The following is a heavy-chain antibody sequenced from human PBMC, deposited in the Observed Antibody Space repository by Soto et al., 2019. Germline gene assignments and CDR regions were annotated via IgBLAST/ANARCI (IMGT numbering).Heavy chain of an antibody. CDR2: INPNSGGT. CDR3: ARDGSVTMIVVVNYYYYYGMDV. Sequence: ASVKVSCKASGYTFTSYYMHWVRQAPGQGLEWMGWINPNSGGTNYAQKFQGRVTMTRDTSISTAYMELSRLRSDDTAVYYCARDGSVTMIVVVNYYYYYGMDVWGQGTTVTVSS. V-gene: IGHV1-2*02. J-gene: IGHJ6*02. D-gene: IGHD3-22*01. CDR1: GYTFTSYY.